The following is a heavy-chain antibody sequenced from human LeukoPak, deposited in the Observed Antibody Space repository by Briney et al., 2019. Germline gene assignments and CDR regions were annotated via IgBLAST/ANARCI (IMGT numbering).Heavy chain of an antibody. D-gene: IGHD6-13*01. CDR1: DYSISSGYY. Sequence: SETLSLTCAVSDYSISSGYYWGWIRQSPGRGLEWIGSISGSGTTYYNPSLRRRFIISVDTSKNQFSLKLTSVTAADTALYYCAREVGGQQLVQGYYYYMDVWGKGTTVTVSS. CDR2: ISGSGTT. CDR3: AREVGGQQLVQGYYYYMDV. J-gene: IGHJ6*03. V-gene: IGHV4-38-2*02.